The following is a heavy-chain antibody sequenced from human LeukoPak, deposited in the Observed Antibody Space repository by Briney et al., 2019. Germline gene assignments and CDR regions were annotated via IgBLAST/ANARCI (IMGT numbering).Heavy chain of an antibody. CDR2: ISYDGSNK. D-gene: IGHD6-19*01. CDR3: AKSSGAEAFDI. Sequence: GGSLRLSCAPSGFTFSSYGMHWVRQAPGKRLEWVAVISYDGSNKYYADSVKGRFTISRDNSKNTLYLQMNSLRAEDTAVYYCAKSSGAEAFDIWGQGTMVTVSS. CDR1: GFTFSSYG. J-gene: IGHJ3*02. V-gene: IGHV3-30*18.